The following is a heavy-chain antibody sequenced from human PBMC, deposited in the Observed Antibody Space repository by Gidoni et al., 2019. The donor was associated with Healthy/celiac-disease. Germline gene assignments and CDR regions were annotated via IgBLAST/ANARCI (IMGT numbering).Heavy chain of an antibody. D-gene: IGHD6-19*01. Sequence: EVQLLESVGGLVQPGGSLRRSCAASGFTFSSYAMGGVRQAPGKGLEWVSAISGSGGSTYYADSVKGRFTISRDNSKNTLYLQMNSLRAEDTAVYYCAKDQEWLVRYWFDPWGQGTLVTVSS. V-gene: IGHV3-23*01. CDR2: ISGSGGST. CDR3: AKDQEWLVRYWFDP. J-gene: IGHJ5*02. CDR1: GFTFSSYA.